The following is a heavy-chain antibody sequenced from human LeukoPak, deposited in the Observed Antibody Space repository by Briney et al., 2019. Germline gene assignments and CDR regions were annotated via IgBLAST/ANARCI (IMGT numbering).Heavy chain of an antibody. D-gene: IGHD1-26*01. CDR1: GYTFTSYG. CDR3: ARDQSYSASYQDWFDP. J-gene: IGHJ5*02. V-gene: IGHV1-18*01. Sequence: GASVKVSCKASGYTFTSYGISWVRQAPGQGLEWMGWISAYNGNTNYAQKLQGRVTMTTDTSTSTAYMELRSLRSDDTAVYYCARDQSYSASYQDWFDPWGQGTLVTVSS. CDR2: ISAYNGNT.